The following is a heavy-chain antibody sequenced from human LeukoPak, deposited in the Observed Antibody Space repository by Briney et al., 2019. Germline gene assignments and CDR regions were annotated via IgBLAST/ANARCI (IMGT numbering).Heavy chain of an antibody. Sequence: GGSLRLSCAASGFTFSSYAMHWVRQAPGKGLEYVSAIGSNGGSTYYANSVKGRFTISRDNSKNTLYLQMGSLRAEDMAVYYCARDAVVVIGDTGYYYYMDVWGKGTTVTVSS. D-gene: IGHD3-22*01. CDR1: GFTFSSYA. CDR3: ARDAVVVIGDTGYYYYMDV. V-gene: IGHV3-64*01. J-gene: IGHJ6*03. CDR2: IGSNGGST.